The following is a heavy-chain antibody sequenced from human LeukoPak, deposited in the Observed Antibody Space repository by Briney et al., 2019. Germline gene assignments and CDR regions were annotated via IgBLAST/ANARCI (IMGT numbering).Heavy chain of an antibody. J-gene: IGHJ5*02. CDR3: ARVFDDYYDSSADPPLWFDP. V-gene: IGHV4-59*01. CDR2: VYYSGSP. Sequence: SSETLSLICTVSGGSISSYFWSWIRQPPGMGLEWIGYVYYSGSPNYNPSLKSRVTISVDTSKNQFSLRLRSVTAADTAVYYCARVFDDYYDSSADPPLWFDPWGQGTLVTVSS. D-gene: IGHD3-22*01. CDR1: GGSISSYF.